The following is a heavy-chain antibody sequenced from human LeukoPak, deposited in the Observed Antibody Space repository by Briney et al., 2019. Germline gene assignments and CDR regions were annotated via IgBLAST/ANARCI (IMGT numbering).Heavy chain of an antibody. CDR2: IIPIFGTA. CDR3: ARGRRYPKMGENWFDP. CDR1: GGTFSSYA. Sequence: SVKVSCKASGGTFSSYAISWVRQAPGQGLEWMGGIIPIFGTANYAQKFQGRVTITTDESTSTAYMELSSLRSEDTAVYYCARGRRYPKMGENWFDPWGQGTLVTVPS. V-gene: IGHV1-69*05. J-gene: IGHJ5*02. D-gene: IGHD3-9*01.